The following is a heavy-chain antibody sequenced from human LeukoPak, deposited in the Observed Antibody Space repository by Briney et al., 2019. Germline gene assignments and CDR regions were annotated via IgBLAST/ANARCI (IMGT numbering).Heavy chain of an antibody. D-gene: IGHD5-18*01. CDR3: ARDRNSYGVDY. Sequence: GGSLRLSCAASGFTFSSYSMNWVRQAPGKGLEWVSSISSSSSYIHYADSVKGRFTISRDNAKNSLYLQMNSLRAEDTAVYYCARDRNSYGVDYWGQGTLVTVSS. CDR1: GFTFSSYS. V-gene: IGHV3-21*01. CDR2: ISSSSSYI. J-gene: IGHJ4*02.